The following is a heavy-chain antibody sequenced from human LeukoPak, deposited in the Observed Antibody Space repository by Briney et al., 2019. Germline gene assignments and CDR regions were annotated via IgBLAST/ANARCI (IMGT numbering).Heavy chain of an antibody. J-gene: IGHJ4*02. CDR3: VRGNGGFIWDFDY. V-gene: IGHV3-11*06. D-gene: IGHD2-15*01. CDR1: GFTFSDYD. CDR2: ISGSSGGT. Sequence: GGSLRLSCAASGFTFSDYDMSWVRQAPGKGLEWVSSISGSSGGTYNADSVKGRFTISRDNAKNTLYLQMNRLRAEDTAVYYCVRGNGGFIWDFDYWGEGALVTVSS.